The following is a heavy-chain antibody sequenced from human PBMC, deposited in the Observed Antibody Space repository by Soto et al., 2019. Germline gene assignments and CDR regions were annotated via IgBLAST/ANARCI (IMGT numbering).Heavy chain of an antibody. CDR2: INAGNGNT. D-gene: IGHD5-18*01. CDR1: GYTFTSYA. J-gene: IGHJ3*02. V-gene: IGHV1-3*01. CDR3: ARDSGYSSAFDI. Sequence: SVKVSCKASGYTFTSYAMHWVRQAPGQRLEWMGRINAGNGNTKYSQKFQGRVTITRDTSASTAYMELSSLRSEDTAVYYCARDSGYSSAFDIWGQGTMVIVSS.